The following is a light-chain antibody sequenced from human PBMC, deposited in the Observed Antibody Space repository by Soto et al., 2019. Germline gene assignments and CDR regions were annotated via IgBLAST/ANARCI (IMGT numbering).Light chain of an antibody. CDR2: DTS. J-gene: IGKJ5*01. V-gene: IGKV3D-20*02. CDR1: QSVSSTS. CDR3: QQRSNWPPGT. Sequence: IVLTQSPVTLSFSPCEIATLSCSSSQSVSSTSLAWYQQKPGQAPRLLIYDTSSRATGIPDRFSGSGSGTDFTLTISSLEPEDFAVYYCQQRSNWPPGTFGQGTRLEIK.